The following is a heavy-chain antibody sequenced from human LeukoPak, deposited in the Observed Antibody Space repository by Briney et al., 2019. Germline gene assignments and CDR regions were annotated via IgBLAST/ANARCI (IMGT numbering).Heavy chain of an antibody. CDR1: GFTFSYYA. CDR3: ARETPGQGFDY. CDR2: ISFDGNNK. J-gene: IGHJ4*02. Sequence: GRSLRLSCAASGFTFSYYALHWVRQAPGKGLEWVALISFDGNNKYYADSVKARFTISRDTSKNILYLQMNTLRGEDTAVYYCARETPGQGFDYWGQGTLVTVSS. V-gene: IGHV3-30*04.